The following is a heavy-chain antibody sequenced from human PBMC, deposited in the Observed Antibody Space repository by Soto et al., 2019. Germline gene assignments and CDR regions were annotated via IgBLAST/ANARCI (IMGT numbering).Heavy chain of an antibody. D-gene: IGHD1-20*01. CDR3: ARNLYNTGSFDH. V-gene: IGHV1-8*02. Sequence: QVQLVQSGAKVKKPGASVKVSCKASGYTFTSYDINWVRQAPGQGLEWVGWMTPNSGDTGYAQTFQGRVTLTRDTSRSTAYMELSSLTSEDTAVYYCARNLYNTGSFDHWGQGTLVTVSS. CDR2: MTPNSGDT. CDR1: GYTFTSYD. J-gene: IGHJ4*02.